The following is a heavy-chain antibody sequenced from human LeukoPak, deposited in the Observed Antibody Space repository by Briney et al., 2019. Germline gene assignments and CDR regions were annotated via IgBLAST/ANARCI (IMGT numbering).Heavy chain of an antibody. CDR1: GFTFSSFW. V-gene: IGHV3-74*01. J-gene: IGHJ4*02. D-gene: IGHD3-22*01. CDR2: INSVGTST. CDR3: AKSDDSGPDY. Sequence: GGSLRLPCAASGFTFSSFWMHWVRQAPGKGLVWVSRINSVGTSTPYADSVKGRFTISRDNAKNTLDLQMNSLRADDTAVYYCAKSDDSGPDYWGQGTLVTVSS.